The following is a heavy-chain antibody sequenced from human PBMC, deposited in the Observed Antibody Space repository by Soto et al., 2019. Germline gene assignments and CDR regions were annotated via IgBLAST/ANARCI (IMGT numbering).Heavy chain of an antibody. V-gene: IGHV4-34*01. Sequence: QVQLQQWGAGLLKPSETLSLTCAVYGGSFSGYYWSWIRQPPGKGLEWIGEINHSGSTNYNLSLKSRVTISVDTSKNQFSLKLSSVTAADTAVYYCARGEAGTTVYYGMDVWGQGTTVTVSS. CDR3: ARGEAGTTVYYGMDV. CDR2: INHSGST. J-gene: IGHJ6*02. D-gene: IGHD1-7*01. CDR1: GGSFSGYY.